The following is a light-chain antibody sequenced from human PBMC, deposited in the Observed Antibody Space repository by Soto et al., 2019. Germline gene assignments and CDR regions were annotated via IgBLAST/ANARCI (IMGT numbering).Light chain of an antibody. CDR2: DVT. CDR3: SSFTDGNNLA. V-gene: IGLV2-8*01. J-gene: IGLJ1*01. Sequence: QTVLTQSPSASGSPGQSVTISCTGSSSDIGGYNSVSWYQQHPGRAPKVMIYDVTKRPSGVPDRFSGSKSGNTASLTVSALQAEDEAAYYCSSFTDGNNLAFGHGTMVTVL. CDR1: SSDIGGYNS.